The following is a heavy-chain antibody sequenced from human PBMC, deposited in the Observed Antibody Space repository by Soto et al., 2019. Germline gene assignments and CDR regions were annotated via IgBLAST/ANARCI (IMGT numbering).Heavy chain of an antibody. CDR3: VRPRPSGENYGMDV. CDR1: GLTFSHNY. Sequence: GGSLRLSCVASGLTFSHNYMAWVRQAPEMGLEWVSILYTEGTTYYADSVKGRFTISRDSSKDTLFLQMDSLGAEDTAVYYCVRPRPSGENYGMDVWGQGTTVTVSS. J-gene: IGHJ6*02. V-gene: IGHV3-53*01. D-gene: IGHD3-16*01. CDR2: LYTEGTT.